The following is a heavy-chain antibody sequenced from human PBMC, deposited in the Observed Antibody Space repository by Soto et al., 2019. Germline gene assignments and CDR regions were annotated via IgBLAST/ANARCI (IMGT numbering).Heavy chain of an antibody. CDR2: IKQDGSEK. J-gene: IGHJ4*02. V-gene: IGHV3-7*01. CDR3: ASGLTGYSVGFDY. Sequence: GGSLRLSCAASGFTFSSYWMSWVRQAPGKGLEWVANIKQDGSEKYYVDSVKGRFTISRDNAKNSLYLQMNSLRAEDTAVYYCASGLTGYSVGFDYWGQGTLVTVSS. D-gene: IGHD3-9*01. CDR1: GFTFSSYW.